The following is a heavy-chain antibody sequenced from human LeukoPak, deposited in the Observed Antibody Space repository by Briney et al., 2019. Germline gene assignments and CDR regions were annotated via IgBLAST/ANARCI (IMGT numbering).Heavy chain of an antibody. Sequence: SETLSLTCAVSGDSFSSSHSWNWVRQSPGKGLEWIGEIDHTGSTYYHPSLESRVTISVDKSKNHFSLRLNSVTAADTAMYYCARESLTWLQSRTSWFDPWGQGTLVTVSS. CDR2: IDHTGST. J-gene: IGHJ5*02. CDR1: GDSFSSSHS. D-gene: IGHD5-24*01. V-gene: IGHV4-4*02. CDR3: ARESLTWLQSRTSWFDP.